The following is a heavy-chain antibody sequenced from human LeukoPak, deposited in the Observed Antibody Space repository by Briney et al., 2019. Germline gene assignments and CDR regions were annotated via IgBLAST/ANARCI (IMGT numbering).Heavy chain of an antibody. V-gene: IGHV3-64*01. Sequence: GGSLRLSCAASGFTFSSYAMHWVRQAPGKGLEYVSAISSNGDSTYYANSVKGRFTVSRDNSKNTLYLQMGSLRAEDMAVYYCARAPRIGGTYSYYYYGMDVWGQGTTVTVSS. D-gene: IGHD1-26*01. CDR3: ARAPRIGGTYSYYYYGMDV. CDR1: GFTFSSYA. CDR2: ISSNGDST. J-gene: IGHJ6*02.